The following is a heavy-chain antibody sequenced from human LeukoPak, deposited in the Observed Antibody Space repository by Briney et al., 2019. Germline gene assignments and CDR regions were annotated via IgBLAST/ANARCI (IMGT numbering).Heavy chain of an antibody. CDR1: GYTFTAYY. V-gene: IGHV1-2*04. CDR3: ARAGYPLVNWNDEGDWFDP. J-gene: IGHJ5*02. CDR2: INPNSGGT. Sequence: GASVKVSCKTSGYTFTAYYMHWVRQAPGQGLEWMGWINPNSGGTNYAQKFQGWVTMTRDTSISTAYMELSRLRSDDTAVYYCARAGYPLVNWNDEGDWFDPWGQGTLVTVSS. D-gene: IGHD1-1*01.